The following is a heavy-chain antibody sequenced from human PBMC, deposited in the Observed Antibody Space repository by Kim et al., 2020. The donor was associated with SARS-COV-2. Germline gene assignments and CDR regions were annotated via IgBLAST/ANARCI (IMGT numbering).Heavy chain of an antibody. Sequence: DSVKGRFTFSRDNSKNTLYLQMNSLRAEDTAVYYCATYYYGSGSYRYSDHWGQGTLVTVSS. V-gene: IGHV3-23*01. CDR3: ATYYYGSGSYRYSDH. D-gene: IGHD3-10*01. J-gene: IGHJ4*02.